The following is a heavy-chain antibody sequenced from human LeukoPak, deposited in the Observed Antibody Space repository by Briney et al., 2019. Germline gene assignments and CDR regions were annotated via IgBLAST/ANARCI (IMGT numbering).Heavy chain of an antibody. D-gene: IGHD4-11*01. CDR3: ARAPHYSNYGPYYYGMDV. V-gene: IGHV3-11*04. CDR1: GFTFSDYY. Sequence: PGGSLRLSCRASGFTFSDYYMSWIRQAPGKGLEWVSYISSSGSTIYYADSVKGRFTISRDNAKNSLYLQMNSLRAEDTAVYYCARAPHYSNYGPYYYGMDVWGQGTTVTVSS. CDR2: ISSSGSTI. J-gene: IGHJ6*02.